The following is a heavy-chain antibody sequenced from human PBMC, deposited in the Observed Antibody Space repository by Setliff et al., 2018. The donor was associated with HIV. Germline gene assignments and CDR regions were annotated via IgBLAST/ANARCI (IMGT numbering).Heavy chain of an antibody. CDR1: GGSISSGGYY. J-gene: IGHJ6*03. CDR2: IYYSGST. V-gene: IGHV4-61*08. D-gene: IGHD5-18*01. Sequence: PSETLCRTGTVSGGSISSGGYYWSWIRQHPGQGLEWIGYIYYSGSTNYNPSLKSRVTISVDTSKNQFSLKLSPVTAADTAVYYCARGSRGYSYAYYYYYMDVWGKGTTVTVSS. CDR3: ARGSRGYSYAYYYYYMDV.